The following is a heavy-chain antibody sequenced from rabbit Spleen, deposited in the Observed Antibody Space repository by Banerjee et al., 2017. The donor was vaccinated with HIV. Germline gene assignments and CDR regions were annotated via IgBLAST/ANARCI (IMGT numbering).Heavy chain of an antibody. CDR2: IFAGGTDST. Sequence: QSLEESGGGLVQPEGSLTLTCTASGISFGISDYMCWVRQAPGKGLEWIACIFAGGTDSTYYASWAKGRFTISKTSSTTVTLQMTSLTAADTATYFCARDTGSSFSSYGMDLWGQGTLVTVS. J-gene: IGHJ6*01. V-gene: IGHV1S40*01. CDR1: GISFGISDY. CDR3: ARDTGSSFSSYGMDL. D-gene: IGHD8-1*01.